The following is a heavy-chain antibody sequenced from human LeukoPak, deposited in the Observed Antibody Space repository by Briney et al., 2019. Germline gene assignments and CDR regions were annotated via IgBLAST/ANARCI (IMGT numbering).Heavy chain of an antibody. CDR2: TYYSGST. D-gene: IGHD1-26*01. CDR1: GGSIDSYY. CDR3: ARGSGNYWQVSFDY. J-gene: IGHJ4*02. Sequence: SETLSLTCTVAGGSIDSYYCSCIRQPPGNGVYWVGYTYYSGSTRYNPSLTSRVTISVDTSKNQFSLKLTSVTAADTAVYYCARGSGNYWQVSFDYWGQGTLVTVSS. V-gene: IGHV4-59*08.